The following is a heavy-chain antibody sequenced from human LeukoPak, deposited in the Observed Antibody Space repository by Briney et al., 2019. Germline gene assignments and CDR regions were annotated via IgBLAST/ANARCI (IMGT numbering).Heavy chain of an antibody. D-gene: IGHD6-13*01. CDR3: TRQVIRYSSSWYHYYMDV. CDR1: GFTFSGSA. CDR2: IRSKANSYAT. V-gene: IGHV3-73*01. Sequence: GGSLRLSCAASGFTFSGSAMHWVRQASGKGLEWVGRIRSKANSYATAYAASVKGRFTISRDDSKNTAYLQMNSLKTEDTAVYYCTRQVIRYSSSWYHYYMDVWGKGTTVTVSS. J-gene: IGHJ6*03.